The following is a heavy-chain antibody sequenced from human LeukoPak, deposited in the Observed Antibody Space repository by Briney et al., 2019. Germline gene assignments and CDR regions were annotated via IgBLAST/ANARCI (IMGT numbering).Heavy chain of an antibody. CDR1: GFTFSSYV. J-gene: IGHJ4*02. V-gene: IGHV3-23*01. CDR3: AKALGGSGSNFDY. D-gene: IGHD3-10*01. CDR2: IRGSGGST. Sequence: GGPLRLSCAASGFTFSSYVMNWVRQAPGKGLEWVSTIRGSGGSTYYADSVKGRFTISRDNSKNTLYLQMNSLRAEDTAVYYCAKALGGSGSNFDYWGQGTLVTVSS.